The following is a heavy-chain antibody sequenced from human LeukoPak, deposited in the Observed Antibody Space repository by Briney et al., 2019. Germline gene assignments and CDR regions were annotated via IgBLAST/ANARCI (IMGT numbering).Heavy chain of an antibody. CDR3: AKDTAAAGTSYYYYYMDV. Sequence: PGRSLRLSCAASGFTFDDYAMHWVRHAPGKGLEWVSGISWNSGSIGYADSVKGRFTISRGNAKNSLYLQMNSLRAEDTALYYCAKDTAAAGTSYYYYYMDVWGKGTTVTVSS. D-gene: IGHD6-13*01. V-gene: IGHV3-9*01. J-gene: IGHJ6*03. CDR1: GFTFDDYA. CDR2: ISWNSGSI.